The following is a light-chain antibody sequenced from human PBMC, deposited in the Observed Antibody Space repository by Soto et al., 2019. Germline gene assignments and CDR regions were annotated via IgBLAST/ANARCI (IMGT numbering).Light chain of an antibody. V-gene: IGKV1-12*01. CDR3: QQANSFALT. CDR1: QGINRW. J-gene: IGKJ4*01. Sequence: DIQMTQSPSSVSASVGDGVTSXXRASQGINRWLAWYQQKPGKAPKLXIYSASSLQSGVPSRFSGSGSGTDFTLTVSSLQPEDFATYYCQQANSFALTFGGGTKVDIK. CDR2: SAS.